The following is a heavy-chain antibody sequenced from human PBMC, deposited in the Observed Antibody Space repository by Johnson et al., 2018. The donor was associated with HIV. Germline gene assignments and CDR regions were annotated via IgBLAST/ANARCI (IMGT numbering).Heavy chain of an antibody. CDR3: ASREWELHAFDI. D-gene: IGHD1-26*01. CDR2: ISSSGSTI. Sequence: QVQLVESGGGLVKPGGSLRLSCAASGFTFSDYYMSWIRQAPGKGLEWVSYISSSGSTIYYADSVKGRFTISRDNSKNTLYLHMSSLRAEDTALYYCASREWELHAFDIWGQGTMVTVSS. J-gene: IGHJ3*02. V-gene: IGHV3-11*04. CDR1: GFTFSDYY.